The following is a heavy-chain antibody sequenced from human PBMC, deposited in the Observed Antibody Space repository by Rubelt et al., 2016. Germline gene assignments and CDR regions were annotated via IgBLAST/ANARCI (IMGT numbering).Heavy chain of an antibody. Sequence: QVQLQQWGAGLLKPSETLSLTCAVYGGSFSGYYWSWIRQPPGKGLEWIGEINHSGSTNYNPSLKSRVTISGDTSKNQFSLKLGSGTAADTAVYYCARGRRGSSSWLGRDYYGMDVWGQGTTVTVSS. V-gene: IGHV4-34*01. D-gene: IGHD6-13*01. CDR1: GGSFSGYY. J-gene: IGHJ6*02. CDR2: INHSGST. CDR3: ARGRRGSSSWLGRDYYGMDV.